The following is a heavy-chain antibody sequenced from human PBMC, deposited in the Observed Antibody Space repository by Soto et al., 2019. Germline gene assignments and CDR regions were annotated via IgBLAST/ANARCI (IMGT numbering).Heavy chain of an antibody. CDR1: GFTFSSYG. CDR2: IWYDGSNK. J-gene: IGHJ6*02. Sequence: QVQLVESGGGVVQPGRSLRLSCAASGFTFSSYGMHWVRQAPGKGLEWVAVIWYDGSNKYYADSVKGRFTISRDNSKNTLYLQMNSLRAEDTAVYYCVRRYNWNYYYGMDVWGQGTTVTVSS. D-gene: IGHD1-20*01. CDR3: VRRYNWNYYYGMDV. V-gene: IGHV3-33*01.